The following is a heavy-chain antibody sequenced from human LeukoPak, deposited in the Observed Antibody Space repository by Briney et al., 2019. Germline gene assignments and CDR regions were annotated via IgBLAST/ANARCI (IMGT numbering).Heavy chain of an antibody. CDR3: ARVQGYCSSTSCAIYNYYYYYGMDV. CDR2: IIPIFGTA. Sequence: ASVKVSCKASGGTFSSYAISWVRQAPGQGLEWMGGIIPIFGTANYAQKFQGRVTITADESTSTAYMELSSLRSEDTAVYYCARVQGYCSSTSCAIYNYYYYYGMDVWGQGTTVTVSS. D-gene: IGHD2-2*01. CDR1: GGTFSSYA. V-gene: IGHV1-69*13. J-gene: IGHJ6*02.